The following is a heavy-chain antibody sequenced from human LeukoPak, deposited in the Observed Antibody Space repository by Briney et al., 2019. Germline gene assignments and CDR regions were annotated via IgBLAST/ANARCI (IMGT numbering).Heavy chain of an antibody. J-gene: IGHJ4*02. CDR3: ARVGYCTNGVCSQGIFDY. Sequence: SETLSLTCTVSGGSISSSSYYWGWIRQPPGKGLEWIGSIYSSGSTYYNPSLKSRVTISVDTSKNQFSLKLSSVTAADTAVYYCARVGYCTNGVCSQGIFDYWGQGTLVTVSS. D-gene: IGHD2-8*01. CDR1: GGSISSSSYY. CDR2: IYSSGST. V-gene: IGHV4-39*01.